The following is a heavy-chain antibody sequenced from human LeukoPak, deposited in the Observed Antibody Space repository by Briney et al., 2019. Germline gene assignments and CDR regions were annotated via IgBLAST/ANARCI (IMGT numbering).Heavy chain of an antibody. Sequence: PGGSLRLSCAASGFTFSSYAMSWVRQAPGKGLEWVSAISGSGGSTYYADSVKGRFTISRDNSKNTLYLQMNSLRAEGTAVYYCAKESVYSYGRNWFDPWGQGTLVTVSS. CDR1: GFTFSSYA. V-gene: IGHV3-23*01. CDR3: AKESVYSYGRNWFDP. D-gene: IGHD5-18*01. J-gene: IGHJ5*02. CDR2: ISGSGGST.